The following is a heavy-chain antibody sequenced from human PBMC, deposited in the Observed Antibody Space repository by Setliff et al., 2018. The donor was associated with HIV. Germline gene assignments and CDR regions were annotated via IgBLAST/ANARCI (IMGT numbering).Heavy chain of an antibody. CDR2: IFTSGST. J-gene: IGHJ5*02. D-gene: IGHD3-10*01. Sequence: SETLSLTCTVSGGSISSYCWNWIRQPPGRGLEWIGYIFTSGSTKYNPSLQSRVTMSIDTSKNQFSLKLTSVTAADTAVYYCARRIDNSGSFPDKNWFDTWGQGSLVTVAS. CDR3: ARRIDNSGSFPDKNWFDT. CDR1: GGSISSYC. V-gene: IGHV4-4*09.